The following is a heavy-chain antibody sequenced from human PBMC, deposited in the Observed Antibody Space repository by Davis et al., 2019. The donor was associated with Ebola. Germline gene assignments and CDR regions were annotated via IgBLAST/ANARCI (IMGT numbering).Heavy chain of an antibody. Sequence: AASVKVSCTASGYIFTGYYIHWVRQAPGQGLEWVGRINANSGGTNFAQKFQGRVTVTRDTSISTAYMELSRLKSDDTAVYYCARALAADWFDYWGQGTLVTVSS. CDR2: INANSGGT. D-gene: IGHD6-13*01. CDR3: ARALAADWFDY. V-gene: IGHV1-2*06. CDR1: GYIFTGYY. J-gene: IGHJ4*02.